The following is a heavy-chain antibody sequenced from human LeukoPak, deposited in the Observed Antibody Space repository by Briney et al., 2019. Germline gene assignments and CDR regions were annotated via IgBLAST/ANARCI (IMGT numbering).Heavy chain of an antibody. J-gene: IGHJ5*02. Sequence: GGSLRLSCAASGFTFSSYWMHWVRQAPGKGLVWVSRINSDGSSTSYADSVKGRFTISRDNAKNTLYLQMNSLRAEDTAVYYCAKDPGITGTPEWFDPWGQGTLVTVSS. CDR3: AKDPGITGTPEWFDP. CDR2: INSDGSST. D-gene: IGHD1-20*01. V-gene: IGHV3-74*01. CDR1: GFTFSSYW.